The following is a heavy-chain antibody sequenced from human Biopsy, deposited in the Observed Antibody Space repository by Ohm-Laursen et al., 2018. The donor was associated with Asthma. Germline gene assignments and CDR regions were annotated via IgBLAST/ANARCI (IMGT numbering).Heavy chain of an antibody. D-gene: IGHD2-15*01. V-gene: IGHV1-69*01. Sequence: SSVKVSCKASGGTFSNYAISWVRQAPGQGLEWMGGIIPMFGTTNYAQKFQGRVTITADESTSTAYMELSSLRSDDTAVYYCASPTYCSGSSCINNYYYALDVWGQGPRSPSP. CDR3: ASPTYCSGSSCINNYYYALDV. CDR1: GGTFSNYA. CDR2: IIPMFGTT. J-gene: IGHJ6*02.